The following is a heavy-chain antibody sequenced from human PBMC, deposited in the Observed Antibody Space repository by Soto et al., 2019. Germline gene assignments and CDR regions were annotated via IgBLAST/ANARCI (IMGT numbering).Heavy chain of an antibody. V-gene: IGHV3-7*03. CDR2: IKQDGSEK. D-gene: IGHD1-26*01. Sequence: GGSLRLSCAASGFTFSSYWMSWVRQAPGKGLEWVANIKQDGSEKYYADSVKGRFTISRDNAKNSLYLQMNSLRAEDTAVYYCASVYSGSYYYSFDYWGQGTLVTVSS. CDR3: ASVYSGSYYYSFDY. J-gene: IGHJ4*02. CDR1: GFTFSSYW.